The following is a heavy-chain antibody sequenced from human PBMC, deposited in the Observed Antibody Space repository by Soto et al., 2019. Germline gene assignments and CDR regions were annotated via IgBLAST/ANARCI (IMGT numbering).Heavy chain of an antibody. J-gene: IGHJ6*02. Sequence: TGGSLRLSCAASGFTFGSYSMNWVRQAPGKGLEWVSSISSSSSYIYYADSVKGRFTISRDNAKNSLYLQMNSLRAEDTAVYYCASLHPENYGMDVWGQGTTVTVSS. V-gene: IGHV3-21*01. D-gene: IGHD4-4*01. CDR3: ASLHPENYGMDV. CDR1: GFTFGSYS. CDR2: ISSSSSYI.